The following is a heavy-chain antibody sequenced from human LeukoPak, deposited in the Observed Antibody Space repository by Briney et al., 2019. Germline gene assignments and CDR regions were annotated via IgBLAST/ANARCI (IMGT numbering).Heavy chain of an antibody. D-gene: IGHD3-10*01. Sequence: SQTLSLTCTVSGGSISSGGYYWSWIRQHPGKGLEWIGYIYYSGSTYYNPSLKSRVTISVDTSKNQFSLKLSSVTAADTAVYYCARDAVDYYGSENDAFDIWGQGTMVTASS. V-gene: IGHV4-31*03. CDR1: GGSISSGGYY. CDR3: ARDAVDYYGSENDAFDI. CDR2: IYYSGST. J-gene: IGHJ3*02.